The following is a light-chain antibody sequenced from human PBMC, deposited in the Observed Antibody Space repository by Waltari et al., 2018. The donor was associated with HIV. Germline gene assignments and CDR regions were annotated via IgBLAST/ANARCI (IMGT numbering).Light chain of an antibody. Sequence: DIALTQSPDTLSLSLGERATLSCTASQSVTSGYLACYQQTPGRTPRLVISGASSMATGIPDRFSGSGSGTHFTLAINGVEPEDFAVEFGQQDATAPELTFGGGTQLDIK. CDR1: QSVTSGY. J-gene: IGKJ4*01. CDR3: QQDATAPELT. CDR2: GAS. V-gene: IGKV3-20*01.